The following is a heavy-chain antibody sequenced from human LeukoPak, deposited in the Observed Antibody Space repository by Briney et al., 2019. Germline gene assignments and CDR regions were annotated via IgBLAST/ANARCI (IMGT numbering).Heavy chain of an antibody. J-gene: IGHJ4*02. CDR3: ARAKNNLMVRGGFDY. V-gene: IGHV4-59*12. Sequence: SETLSLTCTVSGGSISSYYWSWIRQPPGKGLEWIGYIYYSGSTNYNPSLKSRVTMSVDTSKNQFSLKLSSVTAADTAVYYCARAKNNLMVRGGFDYWGQGTLVTVSS. CDR2: IYYSGST. CDR1: GGSISSYY. D-gene: IGHD3-10*01.